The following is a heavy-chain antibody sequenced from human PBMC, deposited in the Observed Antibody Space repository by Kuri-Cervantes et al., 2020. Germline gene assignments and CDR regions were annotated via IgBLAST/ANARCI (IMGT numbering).Heavy chain of an antibody. J-gene: IGHJ6*02. V-gene: IGHV3-7*03. CDR1: GFTFSSYW. CDR3: ARERGYSGYGDYYYYYGMDV. D-gene: IGHD5-12*01. Sequence: GESLKISCAASGFTFSSYWMSWVRQAPGKGLEWVANIKQDGSEKYYVDSVKGRFTISRDNAKNSLYLQMNSLRAEDTAVYYCARERGYSGYGDYYYYYGMDVWGQGTTVTVSS. CDR2: IKQDGSEK.